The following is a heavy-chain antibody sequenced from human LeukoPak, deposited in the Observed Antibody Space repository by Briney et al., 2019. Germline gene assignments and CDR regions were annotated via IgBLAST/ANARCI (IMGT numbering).Heavy chain of an antibody. V-gene: IGHV3-21*01. CDR2: ISSSSSYI. CDR3: AREHTGIVPTSGYMDV. Sequence: GGSLRLSCAASGFTFSSYWMHWVRQAPGKGLEWVSSISSSSSYIYYADSVKGRFTISRDNAKNSLYLQMNSLRAEDTAVYYCAREHTGIVPTSGYMDVWGKGTTVTVSS. D-gene: IGHD1-26*01. J-gene: IGHJ6*03. CDR1: GFTFSSYW.